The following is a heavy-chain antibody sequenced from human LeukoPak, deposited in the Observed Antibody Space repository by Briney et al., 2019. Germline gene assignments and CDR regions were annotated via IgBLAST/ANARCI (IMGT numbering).Heavy chain of an antibody. J-gene: IGHJ4*02. Sequence: PGGSLRLSCAAAGFTFSSYDMNWVRQSPGGGLEWLSYISAAGTTMRYADSVRGRFTIARDNAKNTLYLQMNNLRAEDTAIYYCARGTQSPVSGYFDFWGQGTLVTVSS. CDR3: ARGTQSPVSGYFDF. CDR2: ISAAGTTM. D-gene: IGHD3-10*01. V-gene: IGHV3-48*03. CDR1: GFTFSSYD.